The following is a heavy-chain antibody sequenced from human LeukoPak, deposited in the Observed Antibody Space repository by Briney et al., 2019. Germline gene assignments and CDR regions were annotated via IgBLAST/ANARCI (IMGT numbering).Heavy chain of an antibody. CDR1: GFTFSSHG. CDR3: ARVLMGWGQIAVAGTVYYYMDV. V-gene: IGHV3-7*01. CDR2: IKQDGSEK. Sequence: PGGSLRLSCAASGFTFSSHGMSWVRQAPGKGLEWVANIKQDGSEKYYVDSVKGRFTISRDNAKNSLYLQMNSLRAEDTAVYYCARVLMGWGQIAVAGTVYYYMDVWGKGTTVTVSS. J-gene: IGHJ6*03. D-gene: IGHD6-19*01.